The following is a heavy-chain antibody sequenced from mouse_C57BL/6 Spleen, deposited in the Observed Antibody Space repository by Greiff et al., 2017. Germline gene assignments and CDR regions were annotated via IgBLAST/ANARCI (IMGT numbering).Heavy chain of an antibody. CDR2: IYPGDGDT. CDR1: GYAFSSSW. J-gene: IGHJ4*01. V-gene: IGHV1-82*01. Sequence: SGPELVKPGASVKISCKASGYAFSSSWMNWVKQRPGKGLEWIGRIYPGDGDTNYNGKFKGKATLTADKSSSTAYMQLSSLTSEDSAVYFCARSGAYAMDYWGQGTSVTVSS. D-gene: IGHD4-1*01. CDR3: ARSGAYAMDY.